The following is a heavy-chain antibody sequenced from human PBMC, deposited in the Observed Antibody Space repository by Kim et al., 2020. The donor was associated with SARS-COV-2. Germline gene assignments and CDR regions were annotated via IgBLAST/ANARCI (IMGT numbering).Heavy chain of an antibody. J-gene: IGHJ6*02. Sequence: GGSLRLSCAASGFTFSSYGMHWVRQAPGKGLEWVAVISYDGSNKYYADSVKGRFTISRDNSKNTLYLQMNSLRAEDTAVYYCAGEEVSGSYFYYYYGMDVWGQGTTVTVSS. CDR1: GFTFSSYG. D-gene: IGHD3-10*01. V-gene: IGHV3-33*05. CDR3: AGEEVSGSYFYYYYGMDV. CDR2: ISYDGSNK.